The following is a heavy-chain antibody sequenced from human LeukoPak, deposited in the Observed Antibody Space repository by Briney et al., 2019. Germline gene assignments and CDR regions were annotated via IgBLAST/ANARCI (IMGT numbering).Heavy chain of an antibody. CDR2: INSDGSWT. D-gene: IGHD2/OR15-2a*01. V-gene: IGHV3-74*01. CDR3: VSFYETY. Sequence: PGGSLRLSRAASGNYWMHWVRQVPGKGLVWVSHINSDGSWTSYADSVKGRFTISKDNAKNTVYLQMNSLRAEDTAVYYCVSFYETYWGRGTLGTVSS. J-gene: IGHJ4*02. CDR1: GNYW.